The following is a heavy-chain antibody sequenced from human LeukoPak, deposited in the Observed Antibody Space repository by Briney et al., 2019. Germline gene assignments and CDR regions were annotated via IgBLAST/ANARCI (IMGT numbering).Heavy chain of an antibody. Sequence: GGSLRLSCAASGFTFSSHDMSWVRQAPGKGLDWVSAVSANGGRTYDADSVKGRFTISRDNSKNTVYLQMNSLRAEDTAVYYCAKDSTRTGTNYFDFWGQGTLVTVSS. CDR3: AKDSTRTGTNYFDF. D-gene: IGHD1-1*01. J-gene: IGHJ4*02. CDR2: VSANGGRT. CDR1: GFTFSSHD. V-gene: IGHV3-23*01.